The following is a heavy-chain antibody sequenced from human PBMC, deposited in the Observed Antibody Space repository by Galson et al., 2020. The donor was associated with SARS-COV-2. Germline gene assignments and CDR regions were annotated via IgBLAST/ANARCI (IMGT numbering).Heavy chain of an antibody. V-gene: IGHV4-59*08. Sequence: SETLSLTCTVSGGSISSYYWSWIRQPPGKGLEWIGYIYYSGSTNYNPSLKSRVTISVDTSKNQFSLKLSSVTAADTAVYYCARCLRNFGVVTPTAADGCWFNPWGQGTLVTVSS. J-gene: IGHJ5*02. CDR1: GGSISSYY. CDR3: ARCLRNFGVVTPTAADGCWFNP. D-gene: IGHD3-3*01. CDR2: IYYSGST.